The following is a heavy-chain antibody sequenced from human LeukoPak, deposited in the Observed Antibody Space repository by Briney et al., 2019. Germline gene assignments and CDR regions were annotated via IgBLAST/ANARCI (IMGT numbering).Heavy chain of an antibody. CDR2: IYYSGST. D-gene: IGHD5-12*01. CDR1: GGSISSYY. J-gene: IGHJ4*02. V-gene: IGHV4-59*01. CDR3: AREGPRGSFGY. Sequence: PSETLSLTCPVSGGSISSYYWSWIRQPPGKGLEWIGYIYYSGSTNYNPSLKSRVTISVDTSKNQFSLKLSSVTAADTAVYYCAREGPRGSFGYWGQGTLVTVSS.